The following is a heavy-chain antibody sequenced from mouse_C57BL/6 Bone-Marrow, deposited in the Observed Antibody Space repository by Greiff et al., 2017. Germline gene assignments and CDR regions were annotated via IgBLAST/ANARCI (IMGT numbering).Heavy chain of an antibody. Sequence: VKLQQSGPELVKPGASVKISCKASGYAFSSSWMNWVKQRPGKGLEWIGRIYPGDGDTNYNGKFKGKATLTADKSSSTAYMQLSSLTSEDSAVYLCARSGDYDGYYGGYFDVWGTGTTVTVSS. J-gene: IGHJ1*03. CDR3: ARSGDYDGYYGGYFDV. D-gene: IGHD2-3*01. CDR1: GYAFSSSW. CDR2: IYPGDGDT. V-gene: IGHV1-82*01.